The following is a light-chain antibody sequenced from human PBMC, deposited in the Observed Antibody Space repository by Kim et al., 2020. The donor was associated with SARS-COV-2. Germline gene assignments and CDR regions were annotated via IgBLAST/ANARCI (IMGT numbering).Light chain of an antibody. Sequence: LSLSPGDRATFYCRASQSVGNYLAWYQQKFGQAPRLLISYATKRATDIPARFSGSGSGTDFTLTISSLEPEDVAVYYCLQRTNWLFGPGTKVDIK. CDR2: YAT. CDR3: LQRTNWL. CDR1: QSVGNY. V-gene: IGKV3-11*01. J-gene: IGKJ1*01.